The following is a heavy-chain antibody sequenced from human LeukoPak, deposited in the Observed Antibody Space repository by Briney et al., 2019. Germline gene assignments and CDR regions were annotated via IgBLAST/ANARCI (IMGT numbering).Heavy chain of an antibody. Sequence: TGGSLRLSCAASGFTFSGSWMSWVRQAPGQGLESVASINKDGSEKNSVDSLKGRFTISRDNAKNSLYLQMNSLRAEDTAVYYCTRFKLSVVRGIISQPLAYWGQGTLLSVSS. V-gene: IGHV3-7*03. CDR3: TRFKLSVVRGIISQPLAY. CDR2: INKDGSEK. D-gene: IGHD3-10*01. CDR1: GFTFSGSW. J-gene: IGHJ4*02.